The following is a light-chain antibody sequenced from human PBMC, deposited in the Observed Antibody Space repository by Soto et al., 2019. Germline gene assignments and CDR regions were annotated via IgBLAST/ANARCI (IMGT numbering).Light chain of an antibody. V-gene: IGKV3-20*01. CDR3: QQYGSSLST. CDR2: GAS. Sequence: EVVLTQSPGTLSLSPGERATLSCRASQSVSSNHLAWYQQKPGQAPRLLIYGASSRATGIPDRFSGGGAGPDFSLTISRLEPQDFAVYYCQQYGSSLSTFGQGTKVEIE. CDR1: QSVSSNH. J-gene: IGKJ1*01.